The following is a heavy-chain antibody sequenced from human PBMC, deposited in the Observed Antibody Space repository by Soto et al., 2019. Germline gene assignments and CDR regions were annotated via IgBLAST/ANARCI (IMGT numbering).Heavy chain of an antibody. V-gene: IGHV1-18*01. Sequence: ASVKVSCKASGYTFTSYGISWVRQAPGQGLEWMGWISAYNGNTNYAQKLQGRVTMTTDTSTSTAYMELRSLRSDDTAVYYCATLTGQQLHIGYYYYGMDVWGQGTTVTVSS. CDR2: ISAYNGNT. CDR1: GYTFTSYG. J-gene: IGHJ6*02. CDR3: ATLTGQQLHIGYYYYGMDV. D-gene: IGHD6-13*01.